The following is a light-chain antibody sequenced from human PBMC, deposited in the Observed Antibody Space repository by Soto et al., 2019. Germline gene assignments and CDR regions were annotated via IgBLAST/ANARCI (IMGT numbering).Light chain of an antibody. Sequence: LTQPPSASGTPGQRVTISCSGSSSNIATKSVNWYQQLPGTAPKLLIYSNSQRSSGVPDRFSGSKSGTSASLAIRGLQSEDEADYYCAAWDDSLNARYVFGTGTKLTVL. CDR2: SNS. J-gene: IGLJ1*01. V-gene: IGLV1-44*01. CDR3: AAWDDSLNARYV. CDR1: SSNIATKS.